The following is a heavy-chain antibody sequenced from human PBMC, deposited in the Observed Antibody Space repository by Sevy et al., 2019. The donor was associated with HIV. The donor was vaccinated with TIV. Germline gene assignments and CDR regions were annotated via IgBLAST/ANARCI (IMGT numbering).Heavy chain of an antibody. CDR1: GGTFSIYA. CDR2: IIPMFGTT. D-gene: IGHD3-22*01. CDR3: AREDSSGLNWFDA. Sequence: ASVKVSCRASGGTFSIYAITWVRQSPGQGLEWMGGIIPMFGTTNYAQKFQGRVTITPDESTNTAYMELSSLRSEDTAVYYCAREDSSGLNWFDAWGQGTLVTVSS. J-gene: IGHJ5*02. V-gene: IGHV1-69*13.